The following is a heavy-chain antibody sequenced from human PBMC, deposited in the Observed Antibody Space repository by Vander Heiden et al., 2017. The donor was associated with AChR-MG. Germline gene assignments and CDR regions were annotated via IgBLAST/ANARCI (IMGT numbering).Heavy chain of an antibody. J-gene: IGHJ4*02. D-gene: IGHD2-2*01. Sequence: QVQLVESGGGVVQPGRSLRLSCAASGFTFSGYGMHWVRQAPGKGLEWVAVISYDGSNKYYADSVKGRFTISRDNSKNTLYLQMNSLRAEDTAVYYCAKDLGYCSSTSCNDYWGQGTLVTVSS. CDR2: ISYDGSNK. CDR3: AKDLGYCSSTSCNDY. V-gene: IGHV3-30*18. CDR1: GFTFSGYG.